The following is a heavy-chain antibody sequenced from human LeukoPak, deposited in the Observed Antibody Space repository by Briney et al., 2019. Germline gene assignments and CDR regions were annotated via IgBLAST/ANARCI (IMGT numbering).Heavy chain of an antibody. V-gene: IGHV1-69*05. CDR2: IIPIFSQA. Sequence: GASVKVSCKADGGAFSRHGVIWVRQAPGHGLEWMGGIIPIFSQAEYPQRFKGRVNITTDESTSTAYMELSSLTSEDTAVYYCARGHSGYYDDWGQGTLVTVSS. CDR1: GGAFSRHG. D-gene: IGHD3-22*01. J-gene: IGHJ4*02. CDR3: ARGHSGYYDD.